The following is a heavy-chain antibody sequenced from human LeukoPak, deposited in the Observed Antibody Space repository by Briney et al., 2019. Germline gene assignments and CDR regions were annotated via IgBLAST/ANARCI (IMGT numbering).Heavy chain of an antibody. D-gene: IGHD2-15*01. CDR3: ARGCGGSCGYYYGMDV. CDR1: GFTFSSYS. Sequence: GGSLRLSCAASGFTFSSYSMNWVRQAPGKGLEWVSYISSSSSTIYYADSVKGRFTISRDNAKNSLYLQMNSLRAEDTAVYYCARGCGGSCGYYYGMDVWGQGTTVTVSS. J-gene: IGHJ6*02. CDR2: ISSSSSTI. V-gene: IGHV3-48*01.